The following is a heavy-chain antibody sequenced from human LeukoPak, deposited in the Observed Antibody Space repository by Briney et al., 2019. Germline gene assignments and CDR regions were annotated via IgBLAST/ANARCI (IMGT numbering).Heavy chain of an antibody. CDR3: ARPTTHLSRLDAFDT. Sequence: LGESLKISCKGSGYSFTSYWIGWVRQMPGKGLEWMGIIYPGDSDTRYSPSFQGQVTISADKSISTAYLQWSSLKASDTAMYYCARPTTHLSRLDAFDTWGQGTMVTVSS. V-gene: IGHV5-51*01. J-gene: IGHJ3*02. CDR1: GYSFTSYW. CDR2: IYPGDSDT. D-gene: IGHD1-1*01.